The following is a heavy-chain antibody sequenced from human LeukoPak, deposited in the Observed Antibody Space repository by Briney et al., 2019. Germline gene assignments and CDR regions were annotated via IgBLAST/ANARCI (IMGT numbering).Heavy chain of an antibody. CDR3: ARGVAAAEAFDI. Sequence: GGSLRLSCAASGFTFSIYSMNWVRQAPGKGLEWVSSISSSSSYIYYADSVKGRFTISRDNAKNSLYLQMNSLRAEDTAVYYCARGVAAAEAFDIWGQGTMVTVSS. CDR1: GFTFSIYS. CDR2: ISSSSSYI. V-gene: IGHV3-21*01. D-gene: IGHD6-13*01. J-gene: IGHJ3*02.